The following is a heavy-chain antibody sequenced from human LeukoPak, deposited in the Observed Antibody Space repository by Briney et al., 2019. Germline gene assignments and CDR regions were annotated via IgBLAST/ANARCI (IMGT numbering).Heavy chain of an antibody. J-gene: IGHJ6*02. CDR2: INTGNGNA. D-gene: IGHD5-18*01. CDR1: GYTFTNYG. CDR3: ARPRSRGAMVINALDV. Sequence: ASVKVSCKPSGYTFTNYGMHWVRQAPRQSPEWMGWINTGNGNAKSSQKFQDRVTLTRDTSATTAYMELNSLSSEDTAVYYCARPRSRGAMVINALDVWGQGTTVTVSS. V-gene: IGHV1-3*04.